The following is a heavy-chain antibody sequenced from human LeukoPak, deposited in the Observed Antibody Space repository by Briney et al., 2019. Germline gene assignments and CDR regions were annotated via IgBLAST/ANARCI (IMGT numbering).Heavy chain of an antibody. Sequence: GGSLRLSCAASGFTFSTYAMTWVRQAPGKGLEWVSSISSSSKYIYYADSVKGRFTISRDNARNSLYLQMNNLRAEDTAVYYCARVDNWNEVTDDYWGQGTLVTVSS. V-gene: IGHV3-21*01. CDR2: ISSSSKYI. CDR1: GFTFSTYA. CDR3: ARVDNWNEVTDDY. J-gene: IGHJ4*02. D-gene: IGHD1-20*01.